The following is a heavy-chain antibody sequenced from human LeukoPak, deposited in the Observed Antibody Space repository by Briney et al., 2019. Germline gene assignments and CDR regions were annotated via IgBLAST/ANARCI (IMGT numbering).Heavy chain of an antibody. CDR3: TKWARYSYGQN. J-gene: IGHJ4*02. D-gene: IGHD5-18*01. CDR2: IKSKTDGGTT. Sequence: RPGGSLRLSCVVSGFTFSDYAMSWVRQAPGKGLEWVGRIKSKTDGGTTDYAAPVKGRFTISRDDSKNTLYLQMNSLKTEDTAVYYCTKWARYSYGQNWGQGTLVTVSS. V-gene: IGHV3-15*01. CDR1: GFTFSDYA.